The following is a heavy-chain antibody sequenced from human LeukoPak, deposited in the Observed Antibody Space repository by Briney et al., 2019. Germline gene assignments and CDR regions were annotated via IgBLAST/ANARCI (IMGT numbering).Heavy chain of an antibody. Sequence: ASVKVYCKASGYTFTSYGISWERQAPGQGLEWMGWISAYNGNTNYAQKLQGRVTMTTDTSTSTAYMELRSLRSDDTAVYYCARDLSHYDILTGYDYWGQGTLVTVSS. V-gene: IGHV1-18*04. CDR3: ARDLSHYDILTGYDY. J-gene: IGHJ4*02. D-gene: IGHD3-9*01. CDR1: GYTFTSYG. CDR2: ISAYNGNT.